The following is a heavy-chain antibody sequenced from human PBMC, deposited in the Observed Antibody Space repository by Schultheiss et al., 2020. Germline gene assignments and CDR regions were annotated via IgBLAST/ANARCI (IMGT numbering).Heavy chain of an antibody. CDR3: ARVRDDYGDYGSFDY. Sequence: GGSLRLSCSASAFTFSSYAMHWVRQAPGKGLEWVTVICYDGSNKYYADSVKGRFTISRDNSKNTLYLQMNSLRAEDTAVYYCARVRDDYGDYGSFDYWGQGTLVTVSS. D-gene: IGHD4-17*01. CDR2: ICYDGSNK. CDR1: AFTFSSYA. J-gene: IGHJ4*02. V-gene: IGHV3-33*08.